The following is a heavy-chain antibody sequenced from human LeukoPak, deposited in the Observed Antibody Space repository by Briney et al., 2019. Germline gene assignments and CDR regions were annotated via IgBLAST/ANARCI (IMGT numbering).Heavy chain of an antibody. CDR3: ATNKTMVTTAGLFDP. D-gene: IGHD4-17*01. J-gene: IGHJ5*02. CDR1: GGSISSGTYY. CDR2: IYNSART. Sequence: RPSETLSLTCTVSGGSISSGTYYWAWIRQSPGKGLEWIGSIYNSARTYYNPSFKSRVILSVDTSRNQFSLNLRSVTAADTGVYFCATNKTMVTTAGLFDPWGQGTRVIVSS. V-gene: IGHV4-39*01.